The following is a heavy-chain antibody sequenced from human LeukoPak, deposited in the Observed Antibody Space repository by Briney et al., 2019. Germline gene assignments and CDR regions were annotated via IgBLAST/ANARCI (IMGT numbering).Heavy chain of an antibody. J-gene: IGHJ5*02. CDR2: ISSSSSYI. CDR3: ARAVSDWFDP. CDR1: GFTFSSYS. V-gene: IGHV3-21*01. Sequence: GGSLRLSCAASGFTFSSYSMNWVRQAPGKGLEWVSSISSSSSYIYYADSVKGRFAISRDNAKNSLYLQMNSLRAEDTAVYYCARAVSDWFDPWGQGTLVTVSS. D-gene: IGHD1-26*01.